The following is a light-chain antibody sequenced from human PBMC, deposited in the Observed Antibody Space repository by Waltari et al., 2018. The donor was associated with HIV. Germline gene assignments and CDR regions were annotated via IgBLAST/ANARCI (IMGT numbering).Light chain of an antibody. CDR2: YDS. Sequence: SYVLTQPPSVSVAPGKTARITCGGNNSGRKSVHWYQQKPGQAPVLVIYYDSDRPSGIPERFSGSNSGNTATLTISRVEAGDEADYYCQVWDSSSDQVFVTGTKVTVL. V-gene: IGLV3-21*04. CDR1: NSGRKS. CDR3: QVWDSSSDQV. J-gene: IGLJ1*01.